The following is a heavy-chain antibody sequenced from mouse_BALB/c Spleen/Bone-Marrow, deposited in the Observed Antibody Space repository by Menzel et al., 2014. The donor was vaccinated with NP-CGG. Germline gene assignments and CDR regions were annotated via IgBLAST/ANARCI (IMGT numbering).Heavy chain of an antibody. D-gene: IGHD2-2*01. Sequence: QVQLKQSGAELAKPGASVKMSCKASGYTFTSYWMHWVKQRPGQGLEWIGYINPSTGYTEYNQKFEDKATLTTDKSSSTAYMQLSSLTSEDSAVYYCARSRDGYDSFAYWGQGTLVTVSA. CDR2: INPSTGYT. CDR3: ARSRDGYDSFAY. CDR1: GYTFTSYW. V-gene: IGHV1-7*01. J-gene: IGHJ3*01.